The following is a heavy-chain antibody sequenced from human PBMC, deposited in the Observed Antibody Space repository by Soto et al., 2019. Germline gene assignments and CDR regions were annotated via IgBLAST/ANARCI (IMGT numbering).Heavy chain of an antibody. CDR2: ISTSGYTT. CDR1: GVTFSTYP. CDR3: AKRGATPTFDY. Sequence: GGSLRLSCAASGVTFSTYPMSWVRQAPGKGLEWVSAISTSGYTTYYADSVKGRFTISRDNSKDTLSLQMNSLRGDDTAVYYCAKRGATPTFDYWGQGTLVTVSS. J-gene: IGHJ4*02. V-gene: IGHV3-23*01. D-gene: IGHD5-12*01.